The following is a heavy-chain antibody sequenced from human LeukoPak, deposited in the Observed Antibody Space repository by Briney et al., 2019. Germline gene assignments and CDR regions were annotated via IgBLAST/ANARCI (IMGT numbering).Heavy chain of an antibody. V-gene: IGHV4-39*01. CDR2: IYYSGST. Sequence: PSETLSLTCTVSGGSISSSSYYWGWIRQPPGKGLEWIGSIYYSGSTYYNPSLKSRVTISVDTSKNQFSLKLSSVTAADTAAYYCARQWADYDYVWGSYRPSLFDYWGQGTLVTVSS. CDR1: GGSISSSSYY. CDR3: ARQWADYDYVWGSYRPSLFDY. J-gene: IGHJ4*02. D-gene: IGHD3-16*01.